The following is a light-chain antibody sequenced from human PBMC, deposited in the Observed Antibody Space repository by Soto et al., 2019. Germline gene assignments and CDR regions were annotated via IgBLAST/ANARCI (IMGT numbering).Light chain of an antibody. CDR3: QQYGSSPYT. V-gene: IGKV3-20*01. J-gene: IGKJ2*01. CDR1: QSVGSY. CDR2: GAS. Sequence: EIVLTQSPGTLSLSPGERATLPCRASQSVGSYLAWYQQRPGHAPRLLISGASTRATGIPDRFSGSGSGTDFTLTISRLEPEDFAVYYCQQYGSSPYTFGQGTNLEIK.